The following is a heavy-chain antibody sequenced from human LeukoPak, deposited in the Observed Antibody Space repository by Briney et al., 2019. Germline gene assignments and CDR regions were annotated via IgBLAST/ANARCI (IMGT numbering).Heavy chain of an antibody. J-gene: IGHJ4*02. CDR1: GYSISSGYY. D-gene: IGHD3-3*01. CDR2: SYNSGST. Sequence: PSETLSLTCAVSGYSISSGYYWCCIRQPPGKRREGCGSSYNSGSTHYYPSLKSRITISVDTSKNQFSLKLSSVTAADTAVDYCARHNNYDFRSGYFDYWGQGTLVTVSS. CDR3: ARHNNYDFRSGYFDY. V-gene: IGHV4-38-2*01.